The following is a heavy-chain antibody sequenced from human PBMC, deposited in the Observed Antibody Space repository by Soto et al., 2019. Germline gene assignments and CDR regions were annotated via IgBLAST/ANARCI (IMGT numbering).Heavy chain of an antibody. Sequence: PSETLSLTCAVSGGSISSGGYSWSWIRQPPGKGLEWIGYIYHSGSTYYNPSLKSRVTISVDRSKNQFSLKLSSVTAPDTAVYYCARVAAAGTANLVNGGQGTLVTVSS. CDR2: IYHSGST. CDR3: ARVAAAGTANLVN. V-gene: IGHV4-30-2*01. D-gene: IGHD6-13*01. CDR1: GGSISSGGYS. J-gene: IGHJ4*02.